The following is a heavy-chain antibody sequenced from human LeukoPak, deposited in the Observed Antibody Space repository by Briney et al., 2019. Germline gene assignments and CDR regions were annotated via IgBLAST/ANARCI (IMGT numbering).Heavy chain of an antibody. V-gene: IGHV3-30*18. CDR2: IPYDGSNK. J-gene: IGHJ4*02. CDR1: GFTFSSYG. Sequence: PGGSLRLSCAASGFTFSSYGMHWVRQAPGKGLEWVAVIPYDGSNKYYADSVKGRFTISRDNSKNTLYLQMNSLRAEDTAVYYCAKLAAYDVDYWGQGTLVTVSS. D-gene: IGHD5-12*01. CDR3: AKLAAYDVDY.